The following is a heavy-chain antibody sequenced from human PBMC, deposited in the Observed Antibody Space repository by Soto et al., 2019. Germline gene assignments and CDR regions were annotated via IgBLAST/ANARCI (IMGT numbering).Heavy chain of an antibody. CDR2: ITGGGAT. V-gene: IGHV3-23*01. J-gene: IGHJ4*02. CDR1: GFTFTTYT. Sequence: GGSLRLSCAASGFTFTTYTMSWVRQAPGKGLEWVSSITGGGATYYADSVKGRFTISRDNAMNTLHLQMNSLRVEDTAVYYCAKVPPRSGRGYWGQGTLVTVSS. CDR3: AKVPPRSGRGY. D-gene: IGHD3-10*01.